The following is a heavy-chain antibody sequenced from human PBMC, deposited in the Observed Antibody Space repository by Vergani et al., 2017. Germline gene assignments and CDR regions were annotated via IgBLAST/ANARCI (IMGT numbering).Heavy chain of an antibody. Sequence: QVQLVQSGAEVKKPGSSVKVSCKASGGTFSSYAISWVRQAPGQGLEWMGGIIPIFGTANYAQKFQGRVTITADESTSTAYMELSSLRSEDTAVYYWARGTGYYDSSGRRYYYYYGMDVWGQGTTVTVSS. J-gene: IGHJ6*02. V-gene: IGHV1-69*01. CDR2: IIPIFGTA. CDR1: GGTFSSYA. D-gene: IGHD3-22*01. CDR3: ARGTGYYDSSGRRYYYYYGMDV.